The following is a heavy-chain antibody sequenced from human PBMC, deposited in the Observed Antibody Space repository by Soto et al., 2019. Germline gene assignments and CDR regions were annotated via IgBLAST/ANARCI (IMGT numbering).Heavy chain of an antibody. Sequence: QVQLVQSGAEVKKPGASVKVSCKASGYTFTGYYMHWVRQAPGQGLEWMGWINPNSGGTNYAQKFQGRVTMTRDTSISTAYMELGRLRSNDTAVYYCARDPKRAGAEAGIGRNWFDPWGQGTLVTVSS. CDR3: ARDPKRAGAEAGIGRNWFDP. CDR2: INPNSGGT. CDR1: GYTFTGYY. J-gene: IGHJ5*02. D-gene: IGHD6-13*01. V-gene: IGHV1-2*02.